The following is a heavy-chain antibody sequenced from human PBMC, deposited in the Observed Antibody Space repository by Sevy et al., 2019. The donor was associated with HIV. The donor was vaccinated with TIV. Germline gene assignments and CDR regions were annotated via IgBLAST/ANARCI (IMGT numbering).Heavy chain of an antibody. V-gene: IGHV3-23*01. J-gene: IGHJ3*02. CDR2: ISGSSGTT. Sequence: GGSLRLSCAASGLTFSNYVMSWVRQAPGKGLEWLSVISGSSGTTYAAESVKGRFTISRDNSKNTLYLHMNSLGAEDTAVYYCARNLSPSGAFDIWGQGTRVTVSS. D-gene: IGHD6-25*01. CDR1: GLTFSNYV. CDR3: ARNLSPSGAFDI.